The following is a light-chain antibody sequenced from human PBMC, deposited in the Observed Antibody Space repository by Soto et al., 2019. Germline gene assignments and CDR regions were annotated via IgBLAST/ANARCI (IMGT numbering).Light chain of an antibody. CDR1: QSVKNY. Sequence: DIQMTQSPSSLSAFVGDRVTIICRTSQSVKNYLTWYQQKPGKAPEVLIYAASSLESGVPSRFSGSGSGTDFTLTISNLQPDDFATYYCQQSYGTPWTFGQGTKVEIK. CDR2: AAS. CDR3: QQSYGTPWT. V-gene: IGKV1-39*01. J-gene: IGKJ1*01.